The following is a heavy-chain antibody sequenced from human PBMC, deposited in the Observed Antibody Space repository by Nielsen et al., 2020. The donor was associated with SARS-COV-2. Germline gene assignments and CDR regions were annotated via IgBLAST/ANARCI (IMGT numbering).Heavy chain of an antibody. D-gene: IGHD3-10*01. Sequence: GGSLRLSCTVSGGSISSGGFYWSWVRQAPGKGLEWVGRIKSRPDGGTTDFAAPVKDRFTISRDDSKNTLYLQMNSLKTEGTAFYYCTTDPAPRGFGYWGQGTLVTVSS. V-gene: IGHV3-15*01. CDR1: GGSISSGG. CDR3: TTDPAPRGFGY. CDR2: IKSRPDGGTT. J-gene: IGHJ4*02.